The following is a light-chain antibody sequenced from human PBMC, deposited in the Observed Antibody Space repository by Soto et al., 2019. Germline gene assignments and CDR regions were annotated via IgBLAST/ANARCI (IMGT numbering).Light chain of an antibody. CDR1: QSVSSN. Sequence: IGISQSPSTVSVSPGERATLSCRASQSVSSNLAWYQQKPGQAPRLLIYGASTRATGIPARFSGSGSGTEFTLTISSLQSEDFAVYYCQPYNNWWTFGQGTKVDIK. CDR3: QPYNNWWT. CDR2: GAS. V-gene: IGKV3-15*01. J-gene: IGKJ1*01.